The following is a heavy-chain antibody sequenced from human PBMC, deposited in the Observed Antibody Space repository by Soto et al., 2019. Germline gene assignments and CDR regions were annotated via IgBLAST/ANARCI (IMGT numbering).Heavy chain of an antibody. CDR2: MYSGGST. CDR3: ARDPGHGLDV. D-gene: IGHD1-1*01. Sequence: PGGSLRLSCAASGITVSNNYMSWVRQPPGKGLEWVAVMYSGGSTYYADSVKGRFTISRDNSKNTLYLQMNSLRAEDTAVYYCARDPGHGLDVWGQGTTVTVSS. CDR1: GITVSNNY. V-gene: IGHV3-53*01. J-gene: IGHJ6*02.